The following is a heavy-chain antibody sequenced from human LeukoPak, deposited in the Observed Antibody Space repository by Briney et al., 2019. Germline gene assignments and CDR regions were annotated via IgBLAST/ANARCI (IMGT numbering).Heavy chain of an antibody. V-gene: IGHV3-7*03. D-gene: IGHD3-9*01. J-gene: IGHJ4*02. CDR3: ARDRGLRYFDSFDG. CDR2: IKKDGSEK. CDR1: GFSFSSYL. Sequence: PGGSLRLSCEASGFSFSSYLMSWVRQAPGKGLEWLAHIKKDGSEKYYVDSVLGRFTISRDNAKNLLYLQMNSLRAEDTAVYFCARDRGLRYFDSFDGWGQGTLVTVSS.